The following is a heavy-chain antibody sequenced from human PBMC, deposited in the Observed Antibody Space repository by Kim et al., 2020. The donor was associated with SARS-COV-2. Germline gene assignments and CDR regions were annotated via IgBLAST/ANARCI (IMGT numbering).Heavy chain of an antibody. V-gene: IGHV4-39*01. CDR1: ADSISSTTYY. D-gene: IGHD7-27*01. CDR2: IYYTGST. CDR3: ARRGPNGDTRYYS. Sequence: SETLSLTCTVSADSISSTTYYWGWIRQPPGKGLEWIGTIYYTGSTYYNSSLKSRVTISADMSHNQCPLKLSLVTAADTALYYCARRGPNGDTRYYS. J-gene: IGHJ5*01.